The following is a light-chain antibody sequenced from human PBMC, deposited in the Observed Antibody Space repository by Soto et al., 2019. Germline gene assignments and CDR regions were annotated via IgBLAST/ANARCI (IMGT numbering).Light chain of an antibody. V-gene: IGKV1D-12*01. CDR2: GAS. CDR1: QDSAGY. Sequence: DIQVTQSPSSVSASVGDRATIXXRASQDSAGYVAGDQHKPGRTPELXIHGASRLQRLVPAMFSGSGSGTDFTLSSNSLQPEDFATYCCQQAYRFPITFGQGTRLEIK. CDR3: QQAYRFPIT. J-gene: IGKJ5*01.